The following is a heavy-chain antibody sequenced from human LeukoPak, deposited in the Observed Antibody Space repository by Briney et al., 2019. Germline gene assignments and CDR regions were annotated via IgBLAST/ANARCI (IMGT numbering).Heavy chain of an antibody. J-gene: IGHJ4*02. CDR1: GGSISSSSYY. CDR2: IYYSGST. CDR3: ARVSKWELLNYFDY. D-gene: IGHD1-26*01. Sequence: SETLSLTCTVSGGSISSSSYYWSWIRQPPGKGLEWIGYIYYSGSTNYNPSLKSRVTISVDTSKNQFSLKLSSVTAADTAVYYCARVSKWELLNYFDYWGQGTLVTVSS. V-gene: IGHV4-61*05.